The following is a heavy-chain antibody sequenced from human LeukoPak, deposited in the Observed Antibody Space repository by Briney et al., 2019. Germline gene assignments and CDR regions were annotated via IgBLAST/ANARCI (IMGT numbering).Heavy chain of an antibody. CDR3: ARRTYCGGDCYDAFDI. Sequence: SETLSLTCAVSGGSISSGGYSWSWIRQPPGKGLEWIGYIHHSGSTYYNPSLKSRVTISVDRSKNQFSLKLSSVTAADTAVYYCARRTYCGGDCYDAFDIWGQGTMVTVSS. CDR1: GGSISSGGYS. J-gene: IGHJ3*02. CDR2: IHHSGST. D-gene: IGHD2-21*02. V-gene: IGHV4-30-2*01.